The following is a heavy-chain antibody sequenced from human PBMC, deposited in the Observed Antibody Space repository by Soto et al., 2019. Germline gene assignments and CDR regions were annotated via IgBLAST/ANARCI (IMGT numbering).Heavy chain of an antibody. Sequence: ELQLVESGGGLVKPGGSLRLSCAASGFTFSNAWMSWVRQAPGKGLEWVGRIKSKTDGGTTDYAAPVKGRFTISRDDSKNTLYLQMNRLKTEDTAVYYCTTDLLATLTTYGGSDAFDIWGQVTMVTVSS. CDR1: GFTFSNAW. J-gene: IGHJ3*02. D-gene: IGHD3-16*01. V-gene: IGHV3-15*01. CDR3: TTDLLATLTTYGGSDAFDI. CDR2: IKSKTDGGTT.